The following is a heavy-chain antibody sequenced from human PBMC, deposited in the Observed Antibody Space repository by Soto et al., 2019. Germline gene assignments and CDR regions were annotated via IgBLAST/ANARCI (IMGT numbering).Heavy chain of an antibody. V-gene: IGHV3-23*01. Sequence: VQLLESGGGLVQPGGSPRLSCTASGFPFSRYAVTWVRQAPGKGLEWLPIINGDGDSTFYADSVKGRFTISRDNSKNTLYLQMNSLRAEDTAIYYCVRPVDYWGQGTLVTVSS. CDR1: GFPFSRYA. CDR3: VRPVDY. CDR2: INGDGDST. J-gene: IGHJ4*02.